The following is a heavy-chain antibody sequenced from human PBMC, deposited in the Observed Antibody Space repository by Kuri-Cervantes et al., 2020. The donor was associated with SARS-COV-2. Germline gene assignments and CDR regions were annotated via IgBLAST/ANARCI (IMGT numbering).Heavy chain of an antibody. D-gene: IGHD3-3*01. CDR1: GFTFSSYE. V-gene: IGHV3-48*03. CDR2: ISSSGSTI. J-gene: IGHJ4*02. CDR3: AREPTYYDFWSGYYHYFDY. Sequence: GESLKISCAASGFTFSSYEMNWVRQAPGKGLEWVSYISSSGSTIYYADSVKGRFTISRDNAKNSLYLQMNSLRAEDTAVYYCAREPTYYDFWSGYYHYFDYRGQGTLVTVSS.